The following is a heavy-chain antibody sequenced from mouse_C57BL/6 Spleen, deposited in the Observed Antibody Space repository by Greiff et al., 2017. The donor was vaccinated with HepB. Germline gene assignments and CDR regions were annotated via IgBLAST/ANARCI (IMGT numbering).Heavy chain of an antibody. CDR3: TTGNYYGSSSYWYFDV. Sequence: VQLKESGAELVRPGASVKLSCTASGFNIKDDYMHWVKQRPEQGLEWIGWIDPENGDTEYASKFQGKATITADTSSNTAYLQLSSLTSEDTAVYYSTTGNYYGSSSYWYFDVWGTGTTVTVSA. V-gene: IGHV14-4*01. J-gene: IGHJ1*03. CDR2: IDPENGDT. CDR1: GFNIKDDY. D-gene: IGHD1-1*01.